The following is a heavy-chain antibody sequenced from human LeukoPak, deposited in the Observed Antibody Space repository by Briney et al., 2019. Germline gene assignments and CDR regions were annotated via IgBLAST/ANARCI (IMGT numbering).Heavy chain of an antibody. CDR3: AVVVVEEGDY. CDR2: ISSSSSTI. CDR1: GFTFSSYS. D-gene: IGHD2-15*01. V-gene: IGHV3-48*02. J-gene: IGHJ4*02. Sequence: GGSLRRSCAASGFTFSSYSMNWVRQAPGTGLEWVSYISSSSSTIYYADSVKGRFTISRDNAKNSLYLQMNSLRDEDPAVYYCAVVVVEEGDYWGQGTLVTVSS.